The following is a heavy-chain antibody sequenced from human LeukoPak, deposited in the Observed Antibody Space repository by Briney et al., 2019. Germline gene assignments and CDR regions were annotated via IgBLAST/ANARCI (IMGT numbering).Heavy chain of an antibody. CDR2: IKQDGSEK. CDR3: AREDSSGWYGY. CDR1: GFTFINYW. V-gene: IGHV3-7*01. J-gene: IGHJ4*02. Sequence: GGSLRLSCAASGFTFINYWMSWVRQAPGKGLEWVANIKQDGSEKYYVDSVKDRFTISRDNAKNSLYLQMNSLRAEDTAVYYCAREDSSGWYGYWGQGTLVTVSS. D-gene: IGHD6-19*01.